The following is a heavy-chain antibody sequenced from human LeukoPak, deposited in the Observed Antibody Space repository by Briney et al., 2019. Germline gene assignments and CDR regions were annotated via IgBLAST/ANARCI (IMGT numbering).Heavy chain of an antibody. Sequence: GESLKISCKGSGYSFTSYWIGWVRQMPGKGLEWMGIIYPGDSDTRYSPSFQGQVTISADKSISTAYLQWSSLTASNTAMYYCARPSGYYDSSGYYAWAFDIWGQGTMVTVSS. CDR3: ARPSGYYDSSGYYAWAFDI. V-gene: IGHV5-51*01. CDR2: IYPGDSDT. D-gene: IGHD3-22*01. J-gene: IGHJ3*02. CDR1: GYSFTSYW.